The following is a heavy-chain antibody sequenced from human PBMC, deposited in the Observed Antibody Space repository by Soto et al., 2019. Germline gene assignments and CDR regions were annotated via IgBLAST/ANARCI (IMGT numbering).Heavy chain of an antibody. D-gene: IGHD3-10*01. V-gene: IGHV1-69*06. CDR1: GGTFSSYA. Sequence: QVQLVQSGAEVKKPGSSVKVSCKASGGTFSSYAISWVRQAPGQGLEWMGGIIPIFGTANYAQKFQGRVTITADKSTSTADMELSSLRSEDTAVYYCAREGVGGYYGSGRLNWFDPWGQGTLVTVSS. J-gene: IGHJ5*02. CDR2: IIPIFGTA. CDR3: AREGVGGYYGSGRLNWFDP.